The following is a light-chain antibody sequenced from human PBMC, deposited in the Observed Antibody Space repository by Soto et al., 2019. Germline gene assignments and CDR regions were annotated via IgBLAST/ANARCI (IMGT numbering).Light chain of an antibody. V-gene: IGKV3-15*01. CDR3: QQYNSWTSIT. CDR1: ESISSK. CDR2: GAS. Sequence: EIVMTQSPATLSVSPGERVTLSCRASESISSKLAWYQQKPGQTPSLLMYGASTRATGIPARFSGSGSVPEFDLTISSLQSEDFAVYYCQQYNSWTSITFGQGTRLEIK. J-gene: IGKJ5*01.